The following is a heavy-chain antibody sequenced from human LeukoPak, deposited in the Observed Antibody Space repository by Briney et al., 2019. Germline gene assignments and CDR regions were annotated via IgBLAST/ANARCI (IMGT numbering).Heavy chain of an antibody. CDR1: GFTFSSYA. CDR3: ARVSLAFDI. Sequence: GGSLGLSCAASGFTFSSYAMHWVRQAPGKGLEWVAVISYDGSNKYYADSVKGRFTISRDNSKNTLYLQMNSLRAEDTAVYYCARVSLAFDIWGQGTMVTVSS. CDR2: ISYDGSNK. D-gene: IGHD2/OR15-2a*01. V-gene: IGHV3-30-3*01. J-gene: IGHJ3*02.